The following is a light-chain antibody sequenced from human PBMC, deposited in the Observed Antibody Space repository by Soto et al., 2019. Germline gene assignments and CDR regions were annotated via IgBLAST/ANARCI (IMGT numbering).Light chain of an antibody. J-gene: IGKJ2*01. CDR1: QSVSSSY. CDR3: QQCGGSPYT. V-gene: IGKV3-20*01. CDR2: RAS. Sequence: EIVLTQSPGTLSLSPGERATLSCRASQSVSSSYLAWYQQRPGQAPRLLMYRASSRATGIPDRFSGSGSATDLTLTISRLKTEDFAVYYCQQCGGSPYTFGQGTKLEMK.